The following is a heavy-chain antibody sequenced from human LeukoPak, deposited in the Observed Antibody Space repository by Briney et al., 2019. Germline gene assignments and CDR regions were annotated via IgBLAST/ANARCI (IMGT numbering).Heavy chain of an antibody. V-gene: IGHV3-48*03. J-gene: IGHJ4*02. CDR3: ATEGYRDSY. Sequence: GSLSLSCAASGFTFSSYEMNWVRQAPGKGLEWVSYISSSGSTIYYADSVKGRFTISRDNAKNSLYLQMNSLRAEDTAVYYCATEGYRDSYWGQGTLVTVSS. CDR1: GFTFSSYE. D-gene: IGHD6-13*01. CDR2: ISSSGSTI.